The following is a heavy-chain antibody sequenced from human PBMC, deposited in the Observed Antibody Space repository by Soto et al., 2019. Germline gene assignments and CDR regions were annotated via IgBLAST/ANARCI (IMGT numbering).Heavy chain of an antibody. CDR1: GYTFTSYD. J-gene: IGHJ6*02. Sequence: GASVKVSCKASGYTFTSYDINWVRQATGQGLEWMGWMNPNSGNTGYAQKFQGRVTMTRNTSISTAYMELSSPRSEDTAVYYCARSRSIAARPFNYFAYYCYYGMDVWGQGTTVTVSS. CDR2: MNPNSGNT. D-gene: IGHD6-6*01. CDR3: ARSRSIAARPFNYFAYYCYYGMDV. V-gene: IGHV1-8*01.